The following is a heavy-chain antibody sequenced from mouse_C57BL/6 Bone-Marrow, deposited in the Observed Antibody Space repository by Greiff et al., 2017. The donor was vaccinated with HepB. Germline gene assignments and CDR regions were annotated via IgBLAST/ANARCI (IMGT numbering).Heavy chain of an antibody. V-gene: IGHV5-16*01. J-gene: IGHJ4*01. Sequence: EVHLVESEGGLVQPGSSMKLSCTASGFTFSDYYMAWVRQVPEKGLEWVANINYDGSSTYYLDSLKSRFIISRDNAKNILYLQMSSLKSEDTATYYCARTLYYYAMDYWGQGTSVTVSS. CDR2: INYDGSST. CDR1: GFTFSDYY. CDR3: ARTLYYYAMDY.